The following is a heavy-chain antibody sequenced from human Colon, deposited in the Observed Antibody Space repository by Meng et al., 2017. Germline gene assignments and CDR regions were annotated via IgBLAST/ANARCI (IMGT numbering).Heavy chain of an antibody. J-gene: IGHJ4*02. CDR3: ARGASDYDFDY. D-gene: IGHD3-22*01. CDR2: IYYSGST. Sequence: VQLQESGHGLVRPSETLSLTCTVSGGSVSSGSYYWSWIRQPPGKGLEWIGYIYYSGSTNYNPSLKSRVTISVDTSKNQFSLKLSSVTAADTAVYYCARGASDYDFDYWGQGTLVTVSS. V-gene: IGHV4-61*01. CDR1: GGSVSSGSYY.